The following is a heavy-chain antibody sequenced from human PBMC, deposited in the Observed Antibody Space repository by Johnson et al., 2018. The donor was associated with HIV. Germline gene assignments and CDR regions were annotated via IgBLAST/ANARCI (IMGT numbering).Heavy chain of an antibody. J-gene: IGHJ3*02. Sequence: VQLVESGGGVVQPGRSLRLSCAASGFTFSNYGMDWVRQAPGKGLEWVAVISYDGSNKYYADSVKGRLTISRDNAQNSLYLQMNSLGAEDTAVYYCARDLGEMATTAGDAFDIWGQGTMVTVSS. CDR1: GFTFSNYG. D-gene: IGHD5-24*01. CDR3: ARDLGEMATTAGDAFDI. CDR2: ISYDGSNK. V-gene: IGHV3-30*03.